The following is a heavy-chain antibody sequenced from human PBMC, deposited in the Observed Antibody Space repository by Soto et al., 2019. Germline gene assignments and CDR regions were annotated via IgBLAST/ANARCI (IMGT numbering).Heavy chain of an antibody. Sequence: PGESLKISCKGSGYSFTSYWISWVRQMPGKGLEWMGRIDPSDSYTNYSPSFQGHVTISADKSISTAYLQWSSLKASDTAMYYCAISPRRSHYYYYGMDVWGQGTTVTVSS. CDR2: IDPSDSYT. V-gene: IGHV5-10-1*01. CDR1: GYSFTSYW. CDR3: AISPRRSHYYYYGMDV. J-gene: IGHJ6*02.